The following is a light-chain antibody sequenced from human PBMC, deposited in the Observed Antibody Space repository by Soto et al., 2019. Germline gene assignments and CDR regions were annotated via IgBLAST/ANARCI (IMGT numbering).Light chain of an antibody. CDR1: HGLVHSSGNTY. CDR2: KVS. J-gene: IGKJ1*01. Sequence: VLTQTALSSPATLGQSASISCRSSHGLVHSSGNTYLSWLHQRPGQPPRLLFFKVSERFAGAPDRFSASGAGTHFTLTISSVEAGDVGVYYCLQSTHFPCTFGQGTKVEV. V-gene: IGKV2-24*01. CDR3: LQSTHFPCT.